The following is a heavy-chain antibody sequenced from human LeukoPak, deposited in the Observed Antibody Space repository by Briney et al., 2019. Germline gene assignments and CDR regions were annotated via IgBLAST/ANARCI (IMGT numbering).Heavy chain of an antibody. CDR1: GFTFNTYA. V-gene: IGHV3-23*01. CDR3: AKFQGILDY. CDR2: LSGSGGST. Sequence: PGGSLRLSCAASGFTFNTYAMSWVRQAPGKGPEWVSALSGSGGSTFYADSVKGRFTISRDNSKSTLYLQMNSLRAEDTAVYYCAKFQGILDYWGQGTLVTVSS. D-gene: IGHD2-8*02. J-gene: IGHJ4*02.